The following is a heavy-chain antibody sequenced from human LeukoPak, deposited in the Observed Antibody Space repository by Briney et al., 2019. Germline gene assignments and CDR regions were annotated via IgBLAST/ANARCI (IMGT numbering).Heavy chain of an antibody. J-gene: IGHJ5*02. Sequence: SETLSLTCTVSGGSITYYYWSWIRQPPGKGLEWIGYSHYSGTTNYNPSLKSRVPISVDTSKNQFSLRMTSVTAADTAVYYCARLSGTTWRDWFDPWGQGTLVTVSS. D-gene: IGHD1-14*01. V-gene: IGHV4-59*08. CDR3: ARLSGTTWRDWFDP. CDR1: GGSITYYY. CDR2: SHYSGTT.